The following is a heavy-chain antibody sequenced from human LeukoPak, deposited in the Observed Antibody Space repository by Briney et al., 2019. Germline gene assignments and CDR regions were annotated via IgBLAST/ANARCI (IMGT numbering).Heavy chain of an antibody. J-gene: IGHJ1*01. CDR2: IRYDGSNK. CDR3: AKDGAIAAALGKYFQH. V-gene: IGHV3-30*02. Sequence: GGSLRLSCAASGFTFSSYGMHWVRQAPGKGLEWVAFIRYDGSNKYYADSVKGRFTISRDNSKNTLYLQMNSLGAEDTAVYYCAKDGAIAAALGKYFQHWGQGTLVTVSS. CDR1: GFTFSSYG. D-gene: IGHD6-13*01.